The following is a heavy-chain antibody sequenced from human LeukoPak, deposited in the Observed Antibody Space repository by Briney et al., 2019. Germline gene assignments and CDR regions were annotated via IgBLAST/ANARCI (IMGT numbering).Heavy chain of an antibody. Sequence: PGGSLRLSCAASGFTFSSYSMNWVRQAPGKGPVWVSYISSSTNTIYYADSLKGRFTISRDNAKNSLYLQMNSLRAEDTAIYYCARVRGTMVRGLIDYWGQGTLVTVSS. D-gene: IGHD3-10*01. CDR1: GFTFSSYS. J-gene: IGHJ4*02. V-gene: IGHV3-48*01. CDR2: ISSSTNTI. CDR3: ARVRGTMVRGLIDY.